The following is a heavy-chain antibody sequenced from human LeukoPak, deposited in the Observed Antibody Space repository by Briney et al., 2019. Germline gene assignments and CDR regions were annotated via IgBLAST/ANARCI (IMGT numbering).Heavy chain of an antibody. CDR2: ISAYNGHT. D-gene: IGHD1-26*01. Sequence: ASVNVSCMGSGYTFTSYGISWVRQAPGQGLEWMGWISAYNGHTNYVQKLQGRVTMTTDTSTSTAYMELRSLRSDDTAVYYCARGGRWELPRPYAFDIWGQGTMVTVSS. V-gene: IGHV1-18*01. J-gene: IGHJ3*02. CDR3: ARGGRWELPRPYAFDI. CDR1: GYTFTSYG.